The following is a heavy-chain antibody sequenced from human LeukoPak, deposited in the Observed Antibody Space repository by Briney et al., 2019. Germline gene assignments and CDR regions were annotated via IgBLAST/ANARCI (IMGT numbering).Heavy chain of an antibody. CDR3: AAAGIAVAGTGY. Sequence: SVKVSCTASGFTFTSSAVQWVRQARGQRLEWIGWIVVGSGNTNYAQKFQERVTITRDMSTSTAYMELSSLRSEDTAVYYCAAAGIAVAGTGYWGQGTLVTVSS. CDR2: IVVGSGNT. V-gene: IGHV1-58*01. CDR1: GFTFTSSA. J-gene: IGHJ4*02. D-gene: IGHD6-19*01.